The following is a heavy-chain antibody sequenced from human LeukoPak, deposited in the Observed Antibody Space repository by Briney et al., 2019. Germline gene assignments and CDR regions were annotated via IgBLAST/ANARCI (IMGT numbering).Heavy chain of an antibody. CDR1: GFTFSNYW. D-gene: IGHD1-26*01. V-gene: IGHV3-7*01. Sequence: PGGSLRLSCAASGFTFSNYWMSWVRQAPGKGLEWVANIKQDGSEKYYVDPVKGRFTISRDNAKNSMYLQMNSLRAEDTAVYYCARLREFDYWGQGTLVTVSS. CDR2: IKQDGSEK. J-gene: IGHJ4*02. CDR3: ARLREFDY.